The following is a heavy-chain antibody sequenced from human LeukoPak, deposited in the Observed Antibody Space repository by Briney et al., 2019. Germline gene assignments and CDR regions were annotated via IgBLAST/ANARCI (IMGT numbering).Heavy chain of an antibody. Sequence: ASETLSLTCTVSGGSISSSSYYWGWIRQPAGKGLEWIGLLYSSENINYNPSLKSRVTISLDTSKNQFSLRLSSVTAADTAVYYCARTYSSGWYRYFDYWGQGILVTVSS. V-gene: IGHV4-61*02. CDR3: ARTYSSGWYRYFDY. D-gene: IGHD6-19*01. CDR2: LYSSENI. CDR1: GGSISSSSYY. J-gene: IGHJ4*02.